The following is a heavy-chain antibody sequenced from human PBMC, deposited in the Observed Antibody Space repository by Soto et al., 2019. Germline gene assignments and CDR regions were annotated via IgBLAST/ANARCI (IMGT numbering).Heavy chain of an antibody. J-gene: IGHJ4*02. V-gene: IGHV3-7*03. CDR3: ATRPCEVNYYGVFDY. D-gene: IGHD3-22*01. CDR1: GFTFTTCW. CDR2: INKDGSEK. Sequence: GGSLRLSCEASGFTFTTCWMTWVRQAPGEGLEWVANINKDGSEKFYVDSVKGRFTISRDNAKSSLFLQMNSLRAEDTAVYYCATRPCEVNYYGVFDYWGQGALVTVSS.